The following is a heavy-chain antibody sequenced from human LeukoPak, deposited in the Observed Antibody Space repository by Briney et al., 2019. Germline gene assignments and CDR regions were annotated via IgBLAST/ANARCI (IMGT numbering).Heavy chain of an antibody. Sequence: SETLSLTRSVSGGSISSFYWIWLRQPPGKRLEEWGYIYHSGSTNYNPSLKTRHTISVDTPKTHLSLKLLSVTAAHAPVYHCARGYYGSGSSLYSYYFDLWGKGTTVTVSS. CDR1: GGSISSFY. V-gene: IGHV4-59*01. D-gene: IGHD3-10*01. J-gene: IGHJ6*03. CDR2: IYHSGST. CDR3: ARGYYGSGSSLYSYYFDL.